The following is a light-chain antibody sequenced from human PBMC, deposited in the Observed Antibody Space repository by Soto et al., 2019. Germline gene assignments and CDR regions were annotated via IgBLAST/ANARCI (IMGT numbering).Light chain of an antibody. V-gene: IGLV4-69*01. J-gene: IGLJ2*01. CDR3: QSWGTGIGV. CDR1: SGHGSYA. Sequence: QPVLTQSPSASASLGSSVTLTSTLSSGHGSYAIAWHQQQPEKGPRRLMKLNSEGSHSKGDEIPDRFAVSSSAAERYLTNSSLQTEDGADSYCQSWGTGIGVVGGGTKVTVL. CDR2: LNSEGSH.